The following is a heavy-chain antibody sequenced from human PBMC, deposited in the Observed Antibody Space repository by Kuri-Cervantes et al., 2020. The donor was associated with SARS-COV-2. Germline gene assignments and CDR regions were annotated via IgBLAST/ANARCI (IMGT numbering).Heavy chain of an antibody. V-gene: IGHV1-58*01. CDR1: GYTFTSSA. Sequence: SVKVFCKASGYTFTSSAVQWVRQARGQRLEWIGWIVVGSGNTNYAQKFQERVTITRDMSTSTAYMELSSLRSEDTAVYYCAASLLYRIYYYYGMDVWGQGTTVTVSS. CDR2: IVVGSGNT. D-gene: IGHD1-26*01. CDR3: AASLLYRIYYYYGMDV. J-gene: IGHJ6*02.